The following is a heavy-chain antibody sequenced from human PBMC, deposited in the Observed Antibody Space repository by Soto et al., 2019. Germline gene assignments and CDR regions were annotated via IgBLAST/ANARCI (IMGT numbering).Heavy chain of an antibody. V-gene: IGHV5-51*01. CDR1: GYSFTSYW. CDR2: IYPGDSDT. J-gene: IGHJ3*02. CDR3: AKPAYYDFWSGYSHDAFDI. Sequence: GESLKISCKGSGYSFTSYWIGWVRQMPGKGLEGMGIIYPGDSDTRYSPSFQGQVTISADKSISTAYLQWSSLRSEDTAVYYCAKPAYYDFWSGYSHDAFDIWGQGTMVTVSS. D-gene: IGHD3-3*01.